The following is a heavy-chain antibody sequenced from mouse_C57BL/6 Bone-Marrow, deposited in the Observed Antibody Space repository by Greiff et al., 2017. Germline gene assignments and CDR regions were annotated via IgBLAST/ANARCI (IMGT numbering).Heavy chain of an antibody. CDR2: ISSGGSYT. J-gene: IGHJ4*01. CDR1: GFTFSSYG. V-gene: IGHV5-6*01. Sequence: EVQVVESGGDLVKPGGSLKLSCAASGFTFSSYGMSWVRQTPDKRLEWVATISSGGSYTYYPDSVKGRFTISRDNAKNTLYLQMSSLKSEDTAMXYCARWGCFYAMDYWGQGTSVTVSS. CDR3: ARWGCFYAMDY.